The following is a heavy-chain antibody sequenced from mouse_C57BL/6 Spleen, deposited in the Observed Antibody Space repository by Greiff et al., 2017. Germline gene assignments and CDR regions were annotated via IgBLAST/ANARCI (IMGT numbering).Heavy chain of an antibody. CDR2: IRNKANNHAT. CDR1: GFTFSDAW. CDR3: TYDYDRGAMDY. Sequence: EVQLVESGGGLVQPGGSMKLSCAASGFTFSDAWMDWVRQSPEKGLEWVAEIRNKANNHATYYAESVKGRFTISRDDSKRCVYLQMNSLRAEDTGIYYSTYDYDRGAMDYWVQGTSVTVSS. V-gene: IGHV6-6*01. D-gene: IGHD2-4*01. J-gene: IGHJ4*01.